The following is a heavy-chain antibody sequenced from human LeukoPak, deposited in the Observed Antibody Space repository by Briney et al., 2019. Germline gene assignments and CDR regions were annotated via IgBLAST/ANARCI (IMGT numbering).Heavy chain of an antibody. Sequence: SETLSLTCTVSGGSISSSSYYWGWIRQPPGKGLEWIGSIYYSGSTYYNPSLKSRVTISVDTSKNQFSLKLSSVTAADTAVYYCARLGTGGYYDSSGYYFDYWGQGTLVTVSS. CDR2: IYYSGST. J-gene: IGHJ4*02. CDR3: ARLGTGGYYDSSGYYFDY. CDR1: GGSISSSSYY. D-gene: IGHD3-22*01. V-gene: IGHV4-39*01.